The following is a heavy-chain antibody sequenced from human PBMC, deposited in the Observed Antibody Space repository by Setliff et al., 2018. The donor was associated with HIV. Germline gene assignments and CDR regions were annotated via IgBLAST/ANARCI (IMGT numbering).Heavy chain of an antibody. J-gene: IGHJ5*02. D-gene: IGHD6-13*01. CDR3: ARQHGSSWRFDP. Sequence: PSETLSLTCTVFGGSTFYWSWIRQPAGKGLEWIGYNFNSGSTNYNPSLKSRVTISVDMSKNQFSLRLDSVTAADTAVYYCARQHGSSWRFDPWGQGTLVTVSS. CDR2: NFNSGST. V-gene: IGHV4-59*08. CDR1: GGSTFY.